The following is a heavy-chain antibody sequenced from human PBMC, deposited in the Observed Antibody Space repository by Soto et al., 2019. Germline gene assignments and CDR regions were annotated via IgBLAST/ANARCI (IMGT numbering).Heavy chain of an antibody. V-gene: IGHV1-8*01. J-gene: IGHJ4*02. Sequence: QVQLVQSGAEVKKPGASVKVSCKASGYTFTSYDINWVRQAPGQGLEWMGWMNPNSGNPGYAQKFQGRVTMTRNTTTPTAYMERSSLRSEDTAVYYCARERGRGGANYWGQGTLVNVSS. D-gene: IGHD3-16*01. CDR2: MNPNSGNP. CDR1: GYTFTSYD. CDR3: ARERGRGGANY.